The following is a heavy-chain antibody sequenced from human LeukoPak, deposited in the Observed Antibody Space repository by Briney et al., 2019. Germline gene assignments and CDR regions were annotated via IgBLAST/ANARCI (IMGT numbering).Heavy chain of an antibody. Sequence: ASVKVSCKASGYTFTSYYIHWVRQAPGQGLEWMGIINPSGGSTKNAQKFQGRVTMTRDTSTSTVYMEMRRLRSDDTAVYYCARSYSSDYWGQGTLVTVSS. CDR3: ARSYSSDY. V-gene: IGHV1-46*01. CDR2: INPSGGST. D-gene: IGHD5-18*01. CDR1: GYTFTSYY. J-gene: IGHJ4*02.